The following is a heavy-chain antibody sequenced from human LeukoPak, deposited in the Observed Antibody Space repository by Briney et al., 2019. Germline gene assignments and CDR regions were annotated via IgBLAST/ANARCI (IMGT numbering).Heavy chain of an antibody. V-gene: IGHV4-39*07. J-gene: IGHJ6*03. CDR2: IYYSGST. CDR3: ARNEYSSSYPHYYYYMDV. D-gene: IGHD6-6*01. CDR1: GGSISSSSYY. Sequence: PSETLSLTCTVSGGSISSSSYYWGWIRQPPGKGLEWIGSIYYSGSTYYNPSLKSRVTISVDTSKNQFSLKLSSVTAADTAVYYCARNEYSSSYPHYYYYMDVRGKGTTVTVSS.